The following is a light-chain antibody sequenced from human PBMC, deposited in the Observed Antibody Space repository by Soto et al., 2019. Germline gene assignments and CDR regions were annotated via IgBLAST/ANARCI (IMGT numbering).Light chain of an antibody. V-gene: IGKV3-20*01. CDR2: GAS. CDR1: HSVSSSY. J-gene: IGKJ2*01. CDR3: QQYGSSPPYT. Sequence: EIVLTQSPGTLSLSPGERATLSCRASHSVSSSYLAWYQQKPGQAPRLLIYGASSRATGIPDRFSGSGSGTDFPLTISTLEPEAFAVYYCQQYGSSPPYTFGQGTKLEIK.